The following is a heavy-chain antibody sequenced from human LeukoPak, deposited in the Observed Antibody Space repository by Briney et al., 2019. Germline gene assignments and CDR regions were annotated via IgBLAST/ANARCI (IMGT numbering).Heavy chain of an antibody. Sequence: SETLSLTCTVSRGSISTYYWSWIRQPPGKELEWIGYIHYSGTTNYSPSLNSRVTISVDTSKNQFSLRLSSVTAADTAVYYCARVSSTTSAIRCWGQGTLVTVSS. CDR1: RGSISTYY. CDR3: ARVSSTTSAIRC. V-gene: IGHV4-59*01. J-gene: IGHJ4*02. CDR2: IHYSGTT. D-gene: IGHD2-2*01.